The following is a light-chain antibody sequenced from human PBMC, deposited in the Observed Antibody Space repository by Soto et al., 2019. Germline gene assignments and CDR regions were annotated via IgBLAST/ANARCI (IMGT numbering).Light chain of an antibody. Sequence: ESAMTQSPATLSVSPGERATLTCGASQSVGTTLAWYQQKPGQAPRLLIYGASTRATGIPARFSGSGSGTEFTLTISSLQSEDFAVYYCQQYNSSPLTFGGGTKVDIK. V-gene: IGKV3-15*01. J-gene: IGKJ4*01. CDR1: QSVGTT. CDR2: GAS. CDR3: QQYNSSPLT.